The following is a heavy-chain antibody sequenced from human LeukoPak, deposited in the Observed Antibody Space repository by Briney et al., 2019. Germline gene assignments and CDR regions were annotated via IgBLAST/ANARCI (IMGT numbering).Heavy chain of an antibody. CDR3: ARMTLYGSGTVD. CDR2: ISSNGGST. D-gene: IGHD3-10*01. J-gene: IGHJ4*02. Sequence: PGGSLRLSCAASGFTFSSYAMHWVRQAPGKGLEYVSGISSNGGSTYYANSVKGRFTISRDNSKNIVKLQMGSLRVEDTVVYHCARMTLYGSGTVDWGQGILVTVSS. V-gene: IGHV3-64*01. CDR1: GFTFSSYA.